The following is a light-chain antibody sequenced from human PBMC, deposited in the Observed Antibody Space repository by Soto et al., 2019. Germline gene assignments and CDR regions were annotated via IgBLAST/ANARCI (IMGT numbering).Light chain of an antibody. Sequence: QSALTQPASVSGSPGQSITISCTGTSSDVGAHNYVSWYQQHPGKAPKLMIYEVTNRPSGVSNRFSGSKSGNTASLTISGLQAEDEADYYCSSYTTSPSPQWVFAGGTQLTVL. CDR3: SSYTTSPSPQWV. CDR2: EVT. J-gene: IGLJ3*02. CDR1: SSDVGAHNY. V-gene: IGLV2-14*01.